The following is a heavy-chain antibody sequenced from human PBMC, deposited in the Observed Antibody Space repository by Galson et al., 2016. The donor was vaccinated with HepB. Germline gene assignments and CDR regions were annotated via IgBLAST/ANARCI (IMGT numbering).Heavy chain of an antibody. CDR3: ARGIRNLLYSDY. CDR2: MNPSSANT. Sequence: SVKVSCKASGYTFTNYDITWVRQAPGQGLEWMGWMNPSSANTGYAQKFRGRVTMARDTSISTAFMELSSLTSEDTAIYYCARGIRNLLYSDYWAQGTLVTVSS. J-gene: IGHJ4*02. CDR1: GYTFTNYD. D-gene: IGHD1-14*01. V-gene: IGHV1-8*01.